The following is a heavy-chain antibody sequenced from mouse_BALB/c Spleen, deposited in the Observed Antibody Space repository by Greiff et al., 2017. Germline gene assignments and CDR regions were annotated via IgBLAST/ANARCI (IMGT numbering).Heavy chain of an antibody. D-gene: IGHD2-4*01. Sequence: EVQLQQSGAELVKPGASVKLSCTASGFNIKDTYMHWVKQRPEQGLEWIGRIDPANGNTKYDPKFQGKATITADTSSNTAYLQLSSLTSEDTAVYYCAMITNYAMDYWGQGTSVTVSS. J-gene: IGHJ4*01. CDR2: IDPANGNT. V-gene: IGHV14-3*02. CDR1: GFNIKDTY. CDR3: AMITNYAMDY.